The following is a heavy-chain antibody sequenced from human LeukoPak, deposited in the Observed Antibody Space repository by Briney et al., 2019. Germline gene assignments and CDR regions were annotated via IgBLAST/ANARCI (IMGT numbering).Heavy chain of an antibody. CDR2: MNPNSGNT. D-gene: IGHD1-14*01. CDR1: GGTFSSYA. V-gene: IGHV1-8*02. Sequence: ASVKVSCKASGGTFSSYAINWVRQATGQGLEWMGWMNPNSGNTGYAQKFQGRVTMTRNTSISTVYMELSSLKSEDTAVYYCARGVARQTTRKFDYWDQGTLVTVSS. J-gene: IGHJ4*02. CDR3: ARGVARQTTRKFDY.